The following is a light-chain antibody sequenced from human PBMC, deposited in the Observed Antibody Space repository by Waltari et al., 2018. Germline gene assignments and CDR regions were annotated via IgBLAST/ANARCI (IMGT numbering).Light chain of an antibody. V-gene: IGLV2-11*01. CDR3: CSFAGTYTWV. CDR1: TSDVGGYNY. CDR2: DVT. J-gene: IGLJ3*02. Sequence: SALTQPRSVSGSPGQSVTISCTGTTSDVGGYNYVSWYQHHPGKAPKLMIFDVTQQPAGVPDRFSCSKSANTASLTISGLQAEDEADYYCCSFAGTYTWVFGGGTKVTVL.